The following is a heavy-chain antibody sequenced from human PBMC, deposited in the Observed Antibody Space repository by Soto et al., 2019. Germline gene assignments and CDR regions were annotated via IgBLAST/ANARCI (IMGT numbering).Heavy chain of an antibody. CDR2: IKQDGGET. CDR3: ARVIAARFFDY. D-gene: IGHD6-6*01. CDR1: GFTFNKFW. J-gene: IGHJ4*02. V-gene: IGHV3-7*01. Sequence: EVQLVESGGGLVQPGGSLRLSCAVSGFTFNKFWMTWVRQAPGKGLEWVANIKQDGGETYYVDSVKGRFTISRDNAKNSLYLQMNSLRAEDTAVYYCARVIAARFFDYWGQGTLVTVSS.